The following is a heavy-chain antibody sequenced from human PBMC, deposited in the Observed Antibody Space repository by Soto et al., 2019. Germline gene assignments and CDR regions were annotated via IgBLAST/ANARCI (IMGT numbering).Heavy chain of an antibody. CDR2: VSGDGYAS. V-gene: IGHV3-23*01. D-gene: IGHD3-10*01. CDR1: GFTFSSNA. J-gene: IGHJ4*03. CDR3: AKRNYYGAGSFALAT. Sequence: EVRLLESGGGLVQPGGSLRLSCAGSGFTFSSNAMSWVRQAPGKGLVWVSSVSGDGYASDYADSVKGRFTVSRHNSKNPLYLQMNSLRAEDTGVYYCAKRNYYGAGSFALATWGQGTLVTVSS.